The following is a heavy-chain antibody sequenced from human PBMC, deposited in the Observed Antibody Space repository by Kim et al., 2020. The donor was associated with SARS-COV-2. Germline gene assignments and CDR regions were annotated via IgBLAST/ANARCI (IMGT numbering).Heavy chain of an antibody. V-gene: IGHV5-51*01. CDR3: ARAPRGYGYVYFDY. CDR2: IYPGDSDI. CDR1: GYSFSTYW. J-gene: IGHJ4*02. D-gene: IGHD5-18*01. Sequence: GESLKISCKGSGYSFSTYWIAWVRQMPGKGLEWMGVIYPGDSDIRYSPSFQGQVTFSADKSINTAYLQWGRLKASDTAMYHCARAPRGYGYVYFDYWGQG.